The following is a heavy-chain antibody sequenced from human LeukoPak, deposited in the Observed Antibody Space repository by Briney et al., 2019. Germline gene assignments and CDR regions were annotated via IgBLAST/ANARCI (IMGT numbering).Heavy chain of an antibody. V-gene: IGHV3-30-3*01. D-gene: IGHD5-18*01. Sequence: GASLRLSCAASGFTFSTYAMHWVRQAPGKGLEWLAVISYDGSNKYYADSVKGRFTISRDNSKNTLYLQMNSLRAEDTALYYCARVDSAGGYWGQGTLVTVSS. CDR3: ARVDSAGGY. CDR1: GFTFSTYA. J-gene: IGHJ4*02. CDR2: ISYDGSNK.